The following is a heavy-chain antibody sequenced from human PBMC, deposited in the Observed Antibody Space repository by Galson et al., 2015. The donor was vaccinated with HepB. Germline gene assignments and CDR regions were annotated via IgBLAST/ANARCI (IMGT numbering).Heavy chain of an antibody. CDR3: ARGYCSGGSCYHYYYYMDV. CDR2: IYSGGST. J-gene: IGHJ6*03. Sequence: SLRLSCAASGFTVSSNYMSWVRQAPGKGLEWVSVIYSGGSTYYADSVKGRFTISRDNSKNTLYLQMNSLRAEDTAVYYCARGYCSGGSCYHYYYYMDVWGKGTTVTVSS. CDR1: GFTVSSNY. D-gene: IGHD2-15*01. V-gene: IGHV3-53*01.